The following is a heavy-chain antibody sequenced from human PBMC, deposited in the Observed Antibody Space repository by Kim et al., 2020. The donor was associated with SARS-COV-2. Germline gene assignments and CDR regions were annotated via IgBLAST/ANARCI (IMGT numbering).Heavy chain of an antibody. V-gene: IGHV3-9*01. CDR1: GFTFDDYA. J-gene: IGHJ3*02. CDR3: AKAQGPRTDAFDI. Sequence: GGSLRLSCAASGFTFDDYAMHWVRQAPGKGLEWVSGISWNSGSIGYADSVKGRFTISRDNAKNSLYLQMNSLRAEDTALYYCAKAQGPRTDAFDIWGQGTMATVSS. CDR2: ISWNSGSI.